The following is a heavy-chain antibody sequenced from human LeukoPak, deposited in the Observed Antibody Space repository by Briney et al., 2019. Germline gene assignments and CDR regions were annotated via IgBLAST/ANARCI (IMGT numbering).Heavy chain of an antibody. CDR2: IYSGGST. J-gene: IGHJ4*02. CDR1: GFTFSDYY. V-gene: IGHV3-66*01. CDR3: ARDLNGYDTGGDY. Sequence: GGSLRLSCAASGFTFSDYYMSWVRQAPGKGLEWVSVIYSGGSTYYADSVKGRFTISRDNSKNTLYLQMNSLRAEDTAVYYCARDLNGYDTGGDYWGQGTLVTVSS. D-gene: IGHD5-12*01.